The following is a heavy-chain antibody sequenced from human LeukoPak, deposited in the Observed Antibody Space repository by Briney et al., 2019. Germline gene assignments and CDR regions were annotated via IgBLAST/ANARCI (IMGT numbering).Heavy chain of an antibody. CDR3: ARQPGGTAAFDI. J-gene: IGHJ3*02. Sequence: KTSETLSLTCTVPGGSISSGSYYWSWIRQPAGKGLEWIGRIYTSGSTNYNPSLKSRVTISVDTSKNRFSLKLSSVTAADTAVYYCARQPGGTAAFDIWGQGTTVTVSA. CDR2: IYTSGST. D-gene: IGHD1-14*01. V-gene: IGHV4-61*02. CDR1: GGSISSGSYY.